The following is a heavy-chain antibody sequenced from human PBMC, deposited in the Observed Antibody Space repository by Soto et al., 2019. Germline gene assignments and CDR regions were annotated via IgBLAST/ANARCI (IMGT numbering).Heavy chain of an antibody. D-gene: IGHD2-21*02. Sequence: GASVKVSCKTSGGTFSSFAISWVRQAPGQGFEWIGGILPIFGTTNYAQTLQDRVTITADESTSTAYMELSSLGSEETAVYYCELTVVSDYGMDIWGQGTTVTVSS. J-gene: IGHJ6*02. CDR2: ILPIFGTT. CDR3: ELTVVSDYGMDI. V-gene: IGHV1-69*13. CDR1: GGTFSSFA.